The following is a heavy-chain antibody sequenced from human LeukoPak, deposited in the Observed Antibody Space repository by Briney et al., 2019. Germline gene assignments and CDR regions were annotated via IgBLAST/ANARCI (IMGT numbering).Heavy chain of an antibody. CDR2: IYHNGAT. Sequence: SETLSLTCAVYGGSFSGYYWGWLRQPPGKGLEWIGEIYHNGATNYNPSLKSRVTMLLDKSKNQFFLKLNSVTAADTAVYYCARNGGNSDYDYWGQGTLVTVSS. CDR3: ARNGGNSDYDY. J-gene: IGHJ4*02. D-gene: IGHD4-23*01. V-gene: IGHV4-34*10. CDR1: GGSFSGYY.